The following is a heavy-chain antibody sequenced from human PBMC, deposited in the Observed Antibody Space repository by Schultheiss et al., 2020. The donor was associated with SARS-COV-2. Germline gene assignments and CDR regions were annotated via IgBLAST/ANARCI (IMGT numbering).Heavy chain of an antibody. CDR1: GFTFSSYS. Sequence: GGSLRLSCAASGFTFSSYSMNWVRQAPGKGLEWVSYISSSSSYTNYADSVKGRFTISRDNAKNSLYLQMNSLRAEDTAVYYCARAYCSSTSCYLLGYHYMDVWGKGTTVTVSS. J-gene: IGHJ6*03. D-gene: IGHD2-2*01. CDR2: ISSSSSYT. CDR3: ARAYCSSTSCYLLGYHYMDV. V-gene: IGHV3-21*05.